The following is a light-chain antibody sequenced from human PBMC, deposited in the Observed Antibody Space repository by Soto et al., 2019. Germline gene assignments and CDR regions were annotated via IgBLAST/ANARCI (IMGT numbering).Light chain of an antibody. Sequence: QTVVTQEPSFSVSPGGTVTLTCGLSSGSVSTAYYPSWYQQTPGQAPRTLIYNTNSRSSGVPDRFSGSILGNKAALTITGAQPDDESDYYCCLYIGGGSVIFGGGTKVTVL. V-gene: IGLV8-61*01. CDR2: NTN. CDR1: SGSVSTAYY. CDR3: CLYIGGGSVI. J-gene: IGLJ2*01.